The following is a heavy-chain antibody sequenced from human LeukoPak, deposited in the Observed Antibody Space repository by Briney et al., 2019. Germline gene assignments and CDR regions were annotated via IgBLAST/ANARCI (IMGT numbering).Heavy chain of an antibody. CDR1: GFTFSSYA. CDR3: ERGHTYGYGLGDY. Sequence: GGSLRLSCAASGFTFSSYAMSWVRQAPGKGLEWVSAISGSGGSTYYADSVKGRFTISRDNSKNTLYLQMNSLRAEDTAVYYCERGHTYGYGLGDYWGQGTLVSVSS. D-gene: IGHD5-18*01. V-gene: IGHV3-23*01. CDR2: ISGSGGST. J-gene: IGHJ4*01.